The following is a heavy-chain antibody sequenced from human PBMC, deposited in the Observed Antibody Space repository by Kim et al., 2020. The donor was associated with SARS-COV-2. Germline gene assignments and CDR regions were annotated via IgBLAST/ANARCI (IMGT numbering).Heavy chain of an antibody. J-gene: IGHJ4*02. V-gene: IGHV3-53*04. CDR3: ARTRGFGELLFDY. D-gene: IGHD3-10*01. Sequence: YADTVKGRFTISRHNSYNTLYLQMNSLRAEDTAVYYCARTRGFGELLFDYWGQGTLVTVSS.